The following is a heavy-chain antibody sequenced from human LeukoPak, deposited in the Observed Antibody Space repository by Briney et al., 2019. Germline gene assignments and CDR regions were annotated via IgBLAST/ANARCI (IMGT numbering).Heavy chain of an antibody. CDR1: GFALSSHW. CDR2: VNRDGSET. CDR3: ARNNGMDV. Sequence: GGSLRLSCAASGFALSSHWMTWVRQVPGRGPEWVANVNRDGSETYYLDSVKGRFIISKDNAKNSLYLQMNSLRAEDTALYHCARNNGMDVWGQGTTVIVSS. J-gene: IGHJ6*02. V-gene: IGHV3-7*03.